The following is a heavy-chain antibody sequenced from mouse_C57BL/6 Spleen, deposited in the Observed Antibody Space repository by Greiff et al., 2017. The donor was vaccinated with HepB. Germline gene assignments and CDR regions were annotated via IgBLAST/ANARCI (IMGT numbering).Heavy chain of an antibody. V-gene: IGHV3-6*01. CDR1: GYSFTSGYY. J-gene: IGHJ2*01. CDR3: ARGVVPFDY. CDR2: ISYDGSN. D-gene: IGHD1-1*01. Sequence: EVQVVESGPGLVKPSQSLSLTCSVTGYSFTSGYYWNWIRQFPGNKLEWIGYISYDGSNNYNQSLKNRISITRDTSKNQFFLKLNSVTTEDTATYYCARGVVPFDYWGQGTTLTVSS.